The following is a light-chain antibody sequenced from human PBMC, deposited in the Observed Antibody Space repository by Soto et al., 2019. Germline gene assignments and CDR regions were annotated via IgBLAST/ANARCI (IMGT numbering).Light chain of an antibody. J-gene: IGLJ2*01. V-gene: IGLV2-14*01. CDR3: SSYTSSSTLV. CDR1: SVDVGGYNY. CDR2: EVS. Sequence: QCALTQPASVSGSPGQSITISCTGTSVDVGGYNYVSWYQQHPGIAPKLMISEVSNRPSGVSNRFSGSKSGNTASLTISGLQAEDEADYYCSSYTSSSTLVFGGGTKLTAL.